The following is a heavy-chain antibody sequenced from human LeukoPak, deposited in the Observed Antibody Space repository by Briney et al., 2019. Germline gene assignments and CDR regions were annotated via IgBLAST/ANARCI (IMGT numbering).Heavy chain of an antibody. CDR3: AKPPSIAVAGTSFDY. J-gene: IGHJ4*02. V-gene: IGHV1-2*02. Sequence: GASVKVSCKASGYTFTGYYMHWVRQAPGQGLEWMGWINPNSGGTNYAQKFQGRVTMTRDTSISTAYMELSRLRSDDTAVYYCAKPPSIAVAGTSFDYWGQGTLVTVFS. D-gene: IGHD6-19*01. CDR2: INPNSGGT. CDR1: GYTFTGYY.